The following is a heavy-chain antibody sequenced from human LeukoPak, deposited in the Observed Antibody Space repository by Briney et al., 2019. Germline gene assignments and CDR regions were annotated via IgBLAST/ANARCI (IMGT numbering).Heavy chain of an antibody. V-gene: IGHV3-7*01. CDR2: IKQDGSEK. D-gene: IGHD2-2*01. Sequence: GGSLRLSCAASGFTFSSYWMSWVRQAPGKGLEWVANIKQDGSEKYYVDSVKGRFTISRDNAKNSLYLQMNSLRAEDTALYYCARTYSKVPAANGNAFDIWGQGTMVTVSS. J-gene: IGHJ3*02. CDR1: GFTFSSYW. CDR3: ARTYSKVPAANGNAFDI.